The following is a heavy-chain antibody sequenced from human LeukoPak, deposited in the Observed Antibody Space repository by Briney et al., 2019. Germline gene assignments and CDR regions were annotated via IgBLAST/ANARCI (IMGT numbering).Heavy chain of an antibody. CDR3: AKGYSSGPDAFDI. D-gene: IGHD6-25*01. Sequence: GGSLRLSCAASGFTVSSNYMSWVRQAPGKGLEWVSVIYSGGSTYYADSVKGRFTISRDNSKNTLYLQMNSLRAEDTAVYYCAKGYSSGPDAFDIWGQGTMVTVSS. J-gene: IGHJ3*02. CDR2: IYSGGST. V-gene: IGHV3-53*01. CDR1: GFTVSSNY.